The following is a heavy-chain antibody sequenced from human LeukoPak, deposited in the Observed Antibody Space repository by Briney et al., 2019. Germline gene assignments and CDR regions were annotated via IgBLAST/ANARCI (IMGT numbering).Heavy chain of an antibody. CDR1: GGTFSSYA. CDR3: ASGYYDSSGYYSSFDY. Sequence: SVKVSCKASGGTFSSYAIRWVRQAPGQGLEWMGGIIPIFGTANYAQKFQGRVTITADESTSTAYMELSSLRSEDTAVYYCASGYYDSSGYYSSFDYWGQGTLVTASS. CDR2: IIPIFGTA. V-gene: IGHV1-69*13. J-gene: IGHJ4*02. D-gene: IGHD3-22*01.